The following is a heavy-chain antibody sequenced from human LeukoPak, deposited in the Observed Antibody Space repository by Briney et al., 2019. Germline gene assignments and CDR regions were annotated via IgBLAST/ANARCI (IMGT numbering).Heavy chain of an antibody. J-gene: IGHJ3*02. D-gene: IGHD1-20*01. CDR1: GFTFSSYG. CDR3: AKGGLYNWNDGDAFDI. Sequence: GGSLRLSCAASGFTFSSYGMHWVRQAPGKGLEWVAVISYDGSNKYYADSVKGRFTIPRDNSKNTLYLQMNSLRAEDTAVYYCAKGGLYNWNDGDAFDIWGQGTMVTVSS. CDR2: ISYDGSNK. V-gene: IGHV3-30*18.